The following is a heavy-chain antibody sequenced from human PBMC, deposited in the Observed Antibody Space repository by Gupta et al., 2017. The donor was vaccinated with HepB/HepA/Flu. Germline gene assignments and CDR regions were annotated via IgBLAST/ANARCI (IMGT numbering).Heavy chain of an antibody. CDR1: GGSFSGYY. J-gene: IGHJ4*02. CDR2: INHSGST. D-gene: IGHD6-13*01. Sequence: QVQLQQWGAGLLKPSETLSLTCAVYGGSFSGYYWSWIRQPPGKGLEWIGEINHSGSTNYNPSLKSRVTISVDTSKNQFSLKLSSVTAADTAVYYCARGRTGYSSSHEYWGQGTLVTVSS. CDR3: ARGRTGYSSSHEY. V-gene: IGHV4-34*01.